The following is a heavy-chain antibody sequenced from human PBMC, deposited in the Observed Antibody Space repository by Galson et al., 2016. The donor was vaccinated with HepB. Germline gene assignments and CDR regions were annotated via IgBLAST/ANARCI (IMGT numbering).Heavy chain of an antibody. Sequence: SLRLSCAAPGFTFRNYGMSWVRQAPGKGLEWVSAISGSSATYYADSVKGRFTISRDNSKNTLFLQMNTLRAEDTAVYYCAKVREACSRTSCYHYYGTDVWGQGTTVTVSS. J-gene: IGHJ6*02. D-gene: IGHD2-2*01. CDR2: ISGSSAT. CDR1: GFTFRNYG. CDR3: AKVREACSRTSCYHYYGTDV. V-gene: IGHV3-23*01.